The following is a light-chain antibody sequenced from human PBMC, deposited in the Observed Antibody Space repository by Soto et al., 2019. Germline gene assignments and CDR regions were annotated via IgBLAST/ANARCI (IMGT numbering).Light chain of an antibody. Sequence: EIVLTQSPGTLSLSPGERATLSCRASQSVSYSYLAWYQQKPGQAPRLLIYGASSRATGIPDRFSGGGSGTDFILTISRLEPEDFAVYYCQQYGSSQTFGGGTKVEIK. V-gene: IGKV3-20*01. CDR2: GAS. CDR3: QQYGSSQT. J-gene: IGKJ4*01. CDR1: QSVSYSY.